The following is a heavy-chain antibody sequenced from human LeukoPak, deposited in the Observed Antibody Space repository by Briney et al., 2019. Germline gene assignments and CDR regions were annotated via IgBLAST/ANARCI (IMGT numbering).Heavy chain of an antibody. V-gene: IGHV4-34*01. Sequence: SETLSLTCAVYGGSFSGYYWSWIRQSPGKGLEWIGEMNHSGSSNHNTSLKSRVTISVDTSKNQFSLKLRSVTAADTAVYYCARAPSGLVEPPTRGDYFDYWGQGTLVTVSS. CDR2: MNHSGSS. CDR3: ARAPSGLVEPPTRGDYFDY. J-gene: IGHJ4*02. D-gene: IGHD2-2*01. CDR1: GGSFSGYY.